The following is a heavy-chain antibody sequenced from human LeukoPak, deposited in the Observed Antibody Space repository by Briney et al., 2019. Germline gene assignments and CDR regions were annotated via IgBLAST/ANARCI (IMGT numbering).Heavy chain of an antibody. J-gene: IGHJ3*02. CDR1: GGSISSGGYS. CDR3: ARAKRYGDSGPADDAFDI. D-gene: IGHD4-17*01. CDR2: IYHSGST. V-gene: IGHV4-30-2*01. Sequence: SETLSLTCAVSGGSISSGGYSWSWIRQPPGTGLEWIGYIYHSGSTYYNPSLKSRVTISVDRSKNQFSLKLSSVTAADTAVYYCARAKRYGDSGPADDAFDIWGQGTMVTVSS.